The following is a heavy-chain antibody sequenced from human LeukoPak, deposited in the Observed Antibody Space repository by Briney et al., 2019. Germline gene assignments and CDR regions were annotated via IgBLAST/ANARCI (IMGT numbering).Heavy chain of an antibody. CDR2: IYYSGST. D-gene: IGHD3-22*01. J-gene: IGHJ5*02. Sequence: PSETLSLTCTVSGGSISSYYWSWIRQPPGKGLEWIGYIYYSGSTNYNSSLKSRVTISVDTSKNQFSLKLSSVTAADTAVYYCARDDSSGYHNWFDPWGQGTLVTVSS. V-gene: IGHV4-59*01. CDR3: ARDDSSGYHNWFDP. CDR1: GGSISSYY.